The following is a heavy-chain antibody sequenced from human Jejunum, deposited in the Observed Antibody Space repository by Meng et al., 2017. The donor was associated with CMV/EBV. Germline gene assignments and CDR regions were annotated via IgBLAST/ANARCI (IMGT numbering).Heavy chain of an antibody. Sequence: SGGSISSSDYYWGWVRQPPGKGLEWIGTIYYRGDTYYSPSLESRLTISVDTSKNQFSLRLRSVTAADTAVYYCARVTVVSQRFDYWGQGTLVTVSS. D-gene: IGHD6-25*01. J-gene: IGHJ4*02. CDR1: GGSISSSDYY. CDR3: ARVTVVSQRFDY. CDR2: IYYRGDT. V-gene: IGHV4-39*07.